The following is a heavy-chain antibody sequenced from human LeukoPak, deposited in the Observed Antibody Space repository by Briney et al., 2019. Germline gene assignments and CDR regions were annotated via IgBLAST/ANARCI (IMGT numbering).Heavy chain of an antibody. CDR2: MYVGGRT. J-gene: IGHJ2*01. CDR3: AREGHLGKYFDL. Sequence: GGSLRLSCAASGITVSNNYMSWVRQAPGKGLDWVSVMYVGGRTFYADSVQGRFTISRDNSKNTLYLQMNSLRVEDTAVYYCAREGHLGKYFDLWGRGAQVTVSS. D-gene: IGHD3-16*01. V-gene: IGHV3-53*01. CDR1: GITVSNNY.